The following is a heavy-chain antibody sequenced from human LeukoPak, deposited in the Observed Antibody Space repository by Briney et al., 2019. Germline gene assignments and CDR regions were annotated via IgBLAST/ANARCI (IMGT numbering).Heavy chain of an antibody. Sequence: GGSLRLSCAASGFTFSTCSMNWVRQAPGKGLEWVSSITTSSTYIYYADSVKGRFTISRDNAKNLLCLQMNSLRAEDTAVYYCARETPKYASGSHDAFDIWGQGTMVTVSS. V-gene: IGHV3-21*01. CDR2: ITTSSTYI. D-gene: IGHD3-10*01. J-gene: IGHJ3*02. CDR1: GFTFSTCS. CDR3: ARETPKYASGSHDAFDI.